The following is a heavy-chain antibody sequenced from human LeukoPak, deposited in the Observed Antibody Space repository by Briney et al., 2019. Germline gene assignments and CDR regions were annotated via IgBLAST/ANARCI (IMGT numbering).Heavy chain of an antibody. CDR2: IYYRGSS. CDR1: GGSISSSSYY. CDR3: ANAASYSVDY. Sequence: SETLSLTCTVSGGSISSSSYYWGWIRQPPGKGLEWIGSIYYRGSSYYNPSLKSRVTISVDTSKNQFSLKLSSVTVADTAVYYCANAASYSVDYWGQGTLATVSS. D-gene: IGHD1-26*01. J-gene: IGHJ4*02. V-gene: IGHV4-39*01.